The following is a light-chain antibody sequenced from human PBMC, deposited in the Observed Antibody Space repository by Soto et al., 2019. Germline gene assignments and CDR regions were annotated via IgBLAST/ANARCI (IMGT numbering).Light chain of an antibody. CDR3: QQRSRWPWT. CDR2: DAS. CDR1: QHIWSY. V-gene: IGKV3-11*01. J-gene: IGKJ1*01. Sequence: EIVLTQSPATLSSSPGERATLSCRASQHIWSYLAWYQQKPGQAPRLLMYDASKRATGIPARFSGSGSGTDLTFNISSLEPEDFAVYYCQQRSRWPWTFGQGTKVDIK.